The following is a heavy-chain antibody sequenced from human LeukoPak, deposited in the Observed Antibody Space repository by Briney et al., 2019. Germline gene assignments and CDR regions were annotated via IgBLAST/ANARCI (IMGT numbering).Heavy chain of an antibody. J-gene: IGHJ4*02. CDR2: ISTSSSYM. V-gene: IGHV3-21*06. CDR1: GFTFSSFA. D-gene: IGHD3-10*01. CDR3: AKVGTGNHQYGSGNYDY. Sequence: PGGSLRLSCVTSGFTFSSFAINWIRQAPGKGPHWVAAISTSSSYMYYADSLKGRLTISRDEAKNSLYLEMNSLRAEDTAVYYCAKVGTGNHQYGSGNYDYWGQGTLVTVSS.